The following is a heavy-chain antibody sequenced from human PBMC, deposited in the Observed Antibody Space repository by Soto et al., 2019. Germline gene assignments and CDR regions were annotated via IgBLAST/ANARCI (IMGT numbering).Heavy chain of an antibody. CDR2: ISSSGTYI. J-gene: IGHJ4*02. Sequence: EVQLVDSGGGLVNPGGSLRLSCAASGFTLRTYSMNWVRQAPGKGLEWVASISSSGTYIYYGDSVKGRFTISRDNARNSLHLQMDSLRAEDTAVYYCARDPDYEDSRLKYWGQGTLVSVSS. V-gene: IGHV3-21*01. CDR3: ARDPDYEDSRLKY. CDR1: GFTLRTYS. D-gene: IGHD4-17*01.